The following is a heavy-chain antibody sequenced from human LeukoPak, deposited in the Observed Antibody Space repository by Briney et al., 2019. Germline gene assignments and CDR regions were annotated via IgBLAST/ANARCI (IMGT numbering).Heavy chain of an antibody. CDR2: ISSSSGYI. D-gene: IGHD3-10*01. CDR3: ARDGGDDAFDI. J-gene: IGHJ3*02. Sequence: PGGSLRLSCAASGFTFSYYSMNWVRQAPGKGLEWVSSISSSSGYIYYADSVKGRFTISRDSAKNSLYLQMNSLRAEDTAVYYCARDGGDDAFDIWGQGTMVTVSS. V-gene: IGHV3-21*01. CDR1: GFTFSYYS.